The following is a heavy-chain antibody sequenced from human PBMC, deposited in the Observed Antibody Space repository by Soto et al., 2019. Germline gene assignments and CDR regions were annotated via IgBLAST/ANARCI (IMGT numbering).Heavy chain of an antibody. V-gene: IGHV1-69*01. Sequence: QVQLVQSGAEVKKPGSSVKVSCKASGGTFSSYAISWVRQAPGQGLEWMGGIIPIFGTANYAQKVQGRVTITADESTSTDYMELSSLRSEDTAVYYCARVPILFYYYYGMDVWGQGTTVTVSS. CDR1: GGTFSSYA. D-gene: IGHD2-21*01. J-gene: IGHJ6*02. CDR3: ARVPILFYYYYGMDV. CDR2: IIPIFGTA.